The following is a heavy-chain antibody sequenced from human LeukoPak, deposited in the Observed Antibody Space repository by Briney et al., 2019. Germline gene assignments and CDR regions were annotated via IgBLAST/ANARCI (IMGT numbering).Heavy chain of an antibody. D-gene: IGHD6-19*01. CDR1: GFTFSSYS. V-gene: IGHV3-21*01. Sequence: GGSLRLSCAASGFTFSSYSMNWVRQAPGKGLEWVSSISSSSSHIYYADSVKGRFTISRDNAKNSLYLQMNSLRAEDTAVYYCARDGSGWYGIDYWGQGTLVTVSS. CDR2: ISSSSSHI. J-gene: IGHJ4*02. CDR3: ARDGSGWYGIDY.